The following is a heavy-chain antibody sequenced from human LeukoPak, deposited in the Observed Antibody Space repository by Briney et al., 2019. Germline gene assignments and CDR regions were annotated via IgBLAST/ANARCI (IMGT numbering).Heavy chain of an antibody. V-gene: IGHV4-61*03. Sequence: SETPSLTCTVSGDSVSNGNYYWSWLRQPPGKALEWIGYIYYTGNTYYNPSLEGRVTISVDTSRNHFSVKLSSVAAADTAVYYCARSQNYYGSGDYWSQGTLVTVSS. J-gene: IGHJ4*02. CDR2: IYYTGNT. D-gene: IGHD3-10*01. CDR1: GDSVSNGNYY. CDR3: ARSQNYYGSGDY.